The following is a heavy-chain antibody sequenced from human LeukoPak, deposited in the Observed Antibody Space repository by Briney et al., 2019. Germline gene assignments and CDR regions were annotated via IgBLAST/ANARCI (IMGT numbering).Heavy chain of an antibody. V-gene: IGHV4-34*01. CDR1: GGSFSGYY. CDR2: INHSGST. J-gene: IGHJ3*02. Sequence: SETLSLTCAVYGGSFSGYYWSWIRQPPGKGLEWIGEINHSGSTNYNPSLKSRVTISVDTSKSQFSLKLSSVTAADTAVYYCARPKYSSSSYDAFDIWGQGTMVTVSS. CDR3: ARPKYSSSSYDAFDI. D-gene: IGHD6-6*01.